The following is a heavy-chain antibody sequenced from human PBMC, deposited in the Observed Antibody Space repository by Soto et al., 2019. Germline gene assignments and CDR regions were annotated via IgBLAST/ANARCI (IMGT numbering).Heavy chain of an antibody. CDR2: ISYEGSNK. D-gene: IGHD3-22*01. CDR3: ARGGRGYYDGSGQIDY. Sequence: QVQLVESGGGVVQPGRSLRLSCTASGFTFSDYVMHWVRQAPGKGLEWVAVISYEGSNKYYADSVKGRFTISRDNSKTTLYLQMNSLRAENTAVYYCARGGRGYYDGSGQIDYWGQGTLVSVSS. CDR1: GFTFSDYV. V-gene: IGHV3-30-3*01. J-gene: IGHJ4*02.